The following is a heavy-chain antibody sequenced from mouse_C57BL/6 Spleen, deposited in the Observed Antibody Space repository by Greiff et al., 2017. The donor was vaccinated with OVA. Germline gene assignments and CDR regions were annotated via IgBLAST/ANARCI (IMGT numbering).Heavy chain of an antibody. V-gene: IGHV1-82*01. D-gene: IGHD1-1*01. CDR2: IYPGDGDT. CDR1: GYAFSSSW. Sequence: QVQLKQSGPELVKPGASVKISCKASGYAFSSSWMNWVKQRPGKGLEWIGRIYPGDGDTNYNGKFKGKATLTADKSSSTAYMQLSSLTSEDSAVYFCARSDDSSYFDYWGQGTTLTVSS. J-gene: IGHJ2*01. CDR3: ARSDDSSYFDY.